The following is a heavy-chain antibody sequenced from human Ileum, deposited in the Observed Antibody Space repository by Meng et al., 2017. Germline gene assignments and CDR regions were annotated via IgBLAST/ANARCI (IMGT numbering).Heavy chain of an antibody. V-gene: IGHV4-34*01. CDR1: GGSCRCYY. CDR2: INHSGST. D-gene: IGHD3-10*01. J-gene: IGHJ5*02. CDR3: ARGRGLIRFGEWFDP. Sequence: QVQLQQWGDGLLKPSETLSLTGAVYGGSCRCYYWSWIRQPPGKGLEWIGEINHSGSTNYNPSLKSRVTISVDTSKNQFSLKLSSVTAADTAVYYCARGRGLIRFGEWFDPWGQGTLVTVSS.